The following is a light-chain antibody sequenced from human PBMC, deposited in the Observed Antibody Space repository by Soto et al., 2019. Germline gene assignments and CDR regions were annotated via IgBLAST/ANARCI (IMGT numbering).Light chain of an antibody. CDR1: QSVSSSY. V-gene: IGKV3-20*01. CDR3: QQFGSSLST. J-gene: IGKJ2*01. Sequence: VLTQSPGNLSLSPGERATLSCRASQSVSSSYLAWYQQIPGQAPRLLIYDASSRATGIPDRFSGSGYGTDFTLTISSMEPEDFAMYYCQQFGSSLSTFGQGTNLEIK. CDR2: DAS.